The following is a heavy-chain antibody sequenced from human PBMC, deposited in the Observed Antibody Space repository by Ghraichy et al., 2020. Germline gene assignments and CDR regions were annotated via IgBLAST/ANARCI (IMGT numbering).Heavy chain of an antibody. Sequence: GGSLRLSCAASGFTFSSYAMTWVRQAPGKGLEWVSGISPNGGYTYYADSVKGRFTISRDNSKNTLYLQMNNLRAEDTAVYYCAKSDSLYSNSSGNYYYYGMDVWGQGTTVTVSS. CDR2: ISPNGGYT. D-gene: IGHD6-6*01. CDR1: GFTFSSYA. J-gene: IGHJ6*02. CDR3: AKSDSLYSNSSGNYYYYGMDV. V-gene: IGHV3-23*01.